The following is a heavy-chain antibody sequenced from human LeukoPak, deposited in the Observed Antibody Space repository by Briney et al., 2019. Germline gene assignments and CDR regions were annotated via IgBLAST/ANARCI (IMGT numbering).Heavy chain of an antibody. CDR3: ARDGIVVVPAAMRLYYYYYGMDV. D-gene: IGHD2-2*01. Sequence: GASVKVSCKASGHTFTSYGISWVRQAPGQRLEWMGWISAYNGNTNYAQKLQGRVTMTTDTSTSTAYMELRSLRSDDTAVYYCARDGIVVVPAAMRLYYYYYGMDVWGQGTTVTVSS. V-gene: IGHV1-18*01. CDR2: ISAYNGNT. CDR1: GHTFTSYG. J-gene: IGHJ6*02.